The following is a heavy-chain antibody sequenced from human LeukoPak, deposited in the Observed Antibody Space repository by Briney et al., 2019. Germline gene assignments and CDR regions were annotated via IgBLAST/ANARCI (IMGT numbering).Heavy chain of an antibody. Sequence: GGFLRLSCAASGFTFDDYAMHWVRQAPGKGLEWVSAISGSGGSTYYADSVKGRFTISKDNAKNSLYLQMNSLRAEDTAVYYCARRRDYWGQGTLVTVSS. V-gene: IGHV3-23*01. CDR1: GFTFDDYA. CDR2: ISGSGGST. J-gene: IGHJ4*02. CDR3: ARRRDY.